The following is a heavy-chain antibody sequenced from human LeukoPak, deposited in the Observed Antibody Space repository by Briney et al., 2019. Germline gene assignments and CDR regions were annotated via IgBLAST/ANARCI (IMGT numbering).Heavy chain of an antibody. J-gene: IGHJ4*02. V-gene: IGHV4-34*01. CDR2: INHSGST. CDR3: ARGRSVRFLEWFSSDY. D-gene: IGHD3-3*01. CDR1: GGSFSGYY. Sequence: PSETLSLTCAVYGGSFSGYYWSWIRQPPGKGLEGVGEINHSGSTNYNPSLKSRGTISVDTSKNQFSLKLSSVTAADTAVYYCARGRSVRFLEWFSSDYWGQGTLVTVSS.